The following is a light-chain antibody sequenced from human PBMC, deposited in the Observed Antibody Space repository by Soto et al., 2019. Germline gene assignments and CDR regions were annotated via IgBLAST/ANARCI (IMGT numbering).Light chain of an antibody. CDR2: AAS. CDR3: QNYNSAPWT. V-gene: IGKV1-27*01. Sequence: DIQMTQSPSSLSASVGDRVTITCRASQGITDYLAWYQQKPGQVPNLLIYAASTLQSGVPSRFSGSGSGTDFPLTITGLQPEDVATYYCQNYNSAPWTFGQGTKVEIK. J-gene: IGKJ1*01. CDR1: QGITDY.